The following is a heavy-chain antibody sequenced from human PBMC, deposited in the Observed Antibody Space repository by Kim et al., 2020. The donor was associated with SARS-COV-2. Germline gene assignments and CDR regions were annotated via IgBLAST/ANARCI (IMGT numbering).Heavy chain of an antibody. Sequence: GGSLRLPCPPFGTSFSTYRMHWLRQVPGKGLVWVSRISSDGRGRDYADSVKGRFTTPRDNAKNTLHLQLNSLRAEDTAVYYCARDLMIRGSYWGQGILVT. V-gene: IGHV3-74*01. D-gene: IGHD3-10*01. CDR3: ARDLMIRGSY. J-gene: IGHJ4*02. CDR2: ISSDGRGR. CDR1: GTSFSTYR.